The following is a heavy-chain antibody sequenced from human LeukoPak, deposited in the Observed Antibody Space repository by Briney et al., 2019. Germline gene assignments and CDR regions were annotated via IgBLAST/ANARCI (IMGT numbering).Heavy chain of an antibody. CDR1: GYSISSGYY. D-gene: IGHD1-26*01. Sequence: SETLSLTCTVSGYSISSGYYWGWIRQPPGKGLEWIGSIYHSGSTYYNPSLKSRVTISVDTSKNQFSLKLSSVTAADTAVYYCARSKVGATTYYYYYYYMDVWGKGTTVTVSS. CDR3: ARSKVGATTYYYYYYYMDV. J-gene: IGHJ6*03. V-gene: IGHV4-38-2*02. CDR2: IYHSGST.